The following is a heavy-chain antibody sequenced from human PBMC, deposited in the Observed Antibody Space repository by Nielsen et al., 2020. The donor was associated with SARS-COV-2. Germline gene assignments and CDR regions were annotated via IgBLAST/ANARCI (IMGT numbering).Heavy chain of an antibody. Sequence: ASVKVSCKASGGTFSSYAISWVRQAPGQGLEWMGWISAYNGNTNYAQNLQGRVTMTTDTSTSTAYMELRSLRSDDTAVYYCARDRGWYCFDYWGQGTLVTVSS. D-gene: IGHD6-19*01. V-gene: IGHV1-18*01. CDR2: ISAYNGNT. CDR1: GGTFSSYA. CDR3: ARDRGWYCFDY. J-gene: IGHJ4*02.